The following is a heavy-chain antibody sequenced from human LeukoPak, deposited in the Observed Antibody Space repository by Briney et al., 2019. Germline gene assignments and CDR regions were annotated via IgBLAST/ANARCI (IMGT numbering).Heavy chain of an antibody. J-gene: IGHJ4*02. CDR1: GGSISSSSYY. V-gene: IGHV4-39*07. CDR2: IYYSGST. CDR3: ARGRPPSFFDY. Sequence: SETLSLTCTVSGGSISSSSYYWGWIRQPPGKGLEWIGSIYYSGSTYYNPSLKSRVTISVDTSKNQFSLKLSSVTAADTAVYYCARGRPPSFFDYWGQGTLVTVSS. D-gene: IGHD3-16*02.